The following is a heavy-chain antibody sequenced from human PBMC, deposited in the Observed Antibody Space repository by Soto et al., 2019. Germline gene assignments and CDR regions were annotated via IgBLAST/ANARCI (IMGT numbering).Heavy chain of an antibody. CDR1: GFSFRNYG. V-gene: IGHV3-33*01. CDR2: IWHDGRSE. D-gene: IGHD3-22*01. CDR3: ARLAYRERGGYAYYYCLDV. J-gene: IGHJ6*02. Sequence: PGGSLRLSCAATGFSFRNYGMHWVCQAPGKGLEWVALIWHDGRSENYEDSVKGRFSVSRDNSRNTVYLQMTGLRAGDTAVYYCARLAYRERGGYAYYYCLDVWGQGTTVTVSS.